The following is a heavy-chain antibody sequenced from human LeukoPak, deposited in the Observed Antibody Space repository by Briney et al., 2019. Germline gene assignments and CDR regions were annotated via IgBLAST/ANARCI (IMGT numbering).Heavy chain of an antibody. Sequence: GGSLRLSCVASGFTFDDYGMSWVRQAPGKGLEWVSAISVSGNTYHADSVKGRFTISRDSSKNTLYLQMNRLRAEDAAVYYCAKAPVTTCSGAYCYPFDYWGQGTLVTVSS. CDR3: AKAPVTTCSGAYCYPFDY. J-gene: IGHJ4*02. CDR1: GFTFDDYG. CDR2: ISVSGNT. V-gene: IGHV3-23*01. D-gene: IGHD2-21*01.